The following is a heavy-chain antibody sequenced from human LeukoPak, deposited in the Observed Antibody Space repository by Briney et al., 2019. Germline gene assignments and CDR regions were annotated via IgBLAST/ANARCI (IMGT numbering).Heavy chain of an antibody. Sequence: GGSLRLSCAASGFTFSSYSMNWVRQAPGKGLEWVSYISSSSSTIYYADSVKGRFTISRDSAKNSLYLQMNSLRAEDTAAYYCARRSVVVTAMYYYYMDVWGKGTTVTVSS. J-gene: IGHJ6*03. CDR2: ISSSSSTI. CDR1: GFTFSSYS. V-gene: IGHV3-48*04. D-gene: IGHD2-21*02. CDR3: ARRSVVVTAMYYYYMDV.